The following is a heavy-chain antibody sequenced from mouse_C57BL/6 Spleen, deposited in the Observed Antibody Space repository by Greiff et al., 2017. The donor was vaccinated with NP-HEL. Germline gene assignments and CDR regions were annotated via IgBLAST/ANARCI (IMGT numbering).Heavy chain of an antibody. CDR2: IDPENGDT. J-gene: IGHJ2*01. Sequence: EVQLQQSGAELVRPGASVKLSCTASGFNIKDDYMHWVKQRPEQGLEWIGWIDPENGDTEYASKFQGKATITADTSSNTAYLQLSSLTSEDTAVYYCTTGYDGYYSYFDYWGQGTTLTVSS. D-gene: IGHD2-3*01. CDR3: TTGYDGYYSYFDY. CDR1: GFNIKDDY. V-gene: IGHV14-4*01.